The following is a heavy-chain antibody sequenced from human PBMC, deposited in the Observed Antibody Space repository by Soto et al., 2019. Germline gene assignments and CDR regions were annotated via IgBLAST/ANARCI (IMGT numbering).Heavy chain of an antibody. V-gene: IGHV3-73*01. Sequence: EVQLVESGGGLVQPGGSLKLSCAASGFTFSGSAMHWVRQASGKGLEWVGRIRSKPNNYAPAYGVSVKGRFTISRDDSKNTAYLQMNSLNTEDTAVYYCSRQASDFWSGKPQYYMDVWGKGTTVTVSS. CDR1: GFTFSGSA. J-gene: IGHJ6*03. CDR3: SRQASDFWSGKPQYYMDV. D-gene: IGHD3-3*01. CDR2: IRSKPNNYAP.